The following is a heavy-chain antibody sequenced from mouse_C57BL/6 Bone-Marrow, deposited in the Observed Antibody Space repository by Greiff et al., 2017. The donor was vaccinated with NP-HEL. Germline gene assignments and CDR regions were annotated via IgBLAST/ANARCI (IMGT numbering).Heavy chain of an antibody. J-gene: IGHJ2*01. CDR1: GFNIKDDY. D-gene: IGHD1-1*01. V-gene: IGHV14-4*01. Sequence: EVQRVESGAELVRPGASVTLSCTASGFNIKDDYMHWVKQRPEQGLEWIGWIDPENGDTEYASKFQGKATITADTSSNTAYLQLSSLTSEDTAVYYGTPVATDYWGQGTTLTVSS. CDR2: IDPENGDT. CDR3: TPVATDY.